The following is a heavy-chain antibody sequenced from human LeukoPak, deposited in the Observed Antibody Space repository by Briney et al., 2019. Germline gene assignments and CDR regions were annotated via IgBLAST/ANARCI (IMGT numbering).Heavy chain of an antibody. Sequence: GGSLRLSCAASGFTFSSYWMTWVRQAPGKGLEWVGRIKSKIDSGTTNYAAPVKDRFTILRDDSKNTLYLQMNSLKTEDTAVYYCTTATGDGDYDAGPVSAFDIWGQGTMVTVSS. V-gene: IGHV3-15*01. J-gene: IGHJ3*02. CDR1: GFTFSSYW. CDR2: IKSKIDSGTT. D-gene: IGHD4-17*01. CDR3: TTATGDGDYDAGPVSAFDI.